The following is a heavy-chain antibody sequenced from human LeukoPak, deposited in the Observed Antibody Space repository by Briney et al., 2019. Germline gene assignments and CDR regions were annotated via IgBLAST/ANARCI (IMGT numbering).Heavy chain of an antibody. J-gene: IGHJ4*02. D-gene: IGHD1-26*01. Sequence: GGSLRLSCAASGFNVSSNYMNWVRQAPGKGLEWVSVVYSGGSTYYADSVKGRFTISRDNSKNTLYLQMNNLRAEDTAVYYCASHWELRYWGQGTLVTVSS. CDR3: ASHWELRY. V-gene: IGHV3-53*01. CDR2: VYSGGST. CDR1: GFNVSSNY.